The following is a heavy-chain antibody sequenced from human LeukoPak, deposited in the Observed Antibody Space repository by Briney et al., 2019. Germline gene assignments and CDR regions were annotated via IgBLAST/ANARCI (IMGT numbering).Heavy chain of an antibody. J-gene: IGHJ4*02. CDR1: GGSISSYY. Sequence: PSETLSLTCTVSGGSISSYYWSWIRQPPGKGLEWIGYVYYTGSTNFNPSLKSRVTMSLDTSRNQFSLKLTSLTAADTAVYYCARGAMATTPFFDYWGQGTLVTVSS. CDR3: ARGAMATTPFFDY. D-gene: IGHD5-24*01. CDR2: VYYTGST. V-gene: IGHV4-59*01.